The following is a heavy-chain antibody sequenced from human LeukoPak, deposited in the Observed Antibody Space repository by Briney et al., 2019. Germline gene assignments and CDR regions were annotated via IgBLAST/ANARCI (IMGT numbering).Heavy chain of an antibody. V-gene: IGHV1-2*02. Sequence: PSVNVSCNASGFTFSDYYIHWARQAPGQGLEWMGWIHPSSDGTNYTQKFQGRVTQTRNTSTSTAYMELSSLRSDDTAVYYCARPQRLIYVWGSHRPLYGMDVWGQGTTVTVSS. J-gene: IGHJ6*02. D-gene: IGHD3-16*01. CDR3: ARPQRLIYVWGSHRPLYGMDV. CDR2: IHPSSDGT. CDR1: GFTFSDYY.